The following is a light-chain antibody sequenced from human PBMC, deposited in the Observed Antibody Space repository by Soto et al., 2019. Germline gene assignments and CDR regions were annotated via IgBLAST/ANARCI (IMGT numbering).Light chain of an antibody. CDR3: QQYNNWPPYT. J-gene: IGKJ1*01. Sequence: EIVLTQSPGTLSLSPGEIATLSCRASQSLSSSYLAWYQQKPGQAPRLLIYPASTRATGIPARFSGSGSGTEFTLTINSLQAEDSAVYYCQQYNNWPPYTFGQGTKVEIK. V-gene: IGKV3-15*01. CDR1: QSLSSSY. CDR2: PAS.